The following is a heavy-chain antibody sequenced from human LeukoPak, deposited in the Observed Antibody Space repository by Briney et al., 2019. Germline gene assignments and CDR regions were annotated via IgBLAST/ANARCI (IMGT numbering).Heavy chain of an antibody. CDR3: ARGDSGTIFGVVTHYFDY. D-gene: IGHD3-3*01. J-gene: IGHJ4*02. CDR2: IYSGGST. Sequence: PGGSLRLSCAASGFTVSSNYMSWVRQAPGKGLEWVSVIYSGGSTYYADSVKGRFTISRDNSKNTLYLQMNSLRAEDTAVYYCARGDSGTIFGVVTHYFDYWGQGTLVTVSS. CDR1: GFTVSSNY. V-gene: IGHV3-53*01.